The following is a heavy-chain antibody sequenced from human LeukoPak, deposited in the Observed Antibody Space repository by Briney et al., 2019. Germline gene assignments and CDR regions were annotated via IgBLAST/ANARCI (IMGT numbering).Heavy chain of an antibody. CDR3: AISHSEYYGSGSFNY. V-gene: IGHV3-9*03. CDR2: ISWNSGSI. Sequence: GGSLRLSXAASGFTFDDYAMHWVRQAPGKGLEWVSGISWNSGSIGYADSVKGRFTISRDNAKNSLYLQMNSLRAEDMALYYCAISHSEYYGSGSFNYWGQGTLVTVSS. CDR1: GFTFDDYA. J-gene: IGHJ4*02. D-gene: IGHD3-10*01.